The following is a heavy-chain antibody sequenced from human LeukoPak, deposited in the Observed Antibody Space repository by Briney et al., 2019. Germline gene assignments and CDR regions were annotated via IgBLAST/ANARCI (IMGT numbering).Heavy chain of an antibody. V-gene: IGHV3-7*02. J-gene: IGHJ3*02. D-gene: IGHD6-13*01. CDR3: ARGKEQQLYAFDI. Sequence: GGSLRLSCAASGFSFSSYWMSWVRQAPGKGLEWVANIKQDGSEKYYVDSVEGRFTISRDNSKNTLYLQMNSLSAEDTAVYYCARGKEQQLYAFDIWGQGTMVTVSS. CDR2: IKQDGSEK. CDR1: GFSFSSYW.